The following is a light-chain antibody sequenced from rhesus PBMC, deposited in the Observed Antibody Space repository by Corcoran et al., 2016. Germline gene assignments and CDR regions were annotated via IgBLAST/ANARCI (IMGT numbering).Light chain of an antibody. V-gene: IGKV1S12*01. CDR2: AAS. CDR3: QHYYDNPLT. CDR1: QNIYSN. Sequence: DIQMTQSPSALSASVGDRVTISCRASQNIYSNLAWYQQKPGKAPKLLIYAASLLQTGIPSRFRGSGSGTVVTLTISSLQPEDSAAYYCQHYYDNPLTFGGGTKVELK. J-gene: IGKJ4*01.